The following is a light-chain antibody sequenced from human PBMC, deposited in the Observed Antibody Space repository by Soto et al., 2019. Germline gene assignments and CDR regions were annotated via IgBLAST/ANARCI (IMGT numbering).Light chain of an antibody. V-gene: IGKV3-20*01. CDR2: GTS. Sequence: ETGLTQSPGTLSLSPGERATLSCRASQSVSSCSLAWYQQKPGQAPRLLIYGTSSRATGIPDRFSGSESGTDFTLTISRLEPEDFAVYYCQQYGSSPWTFGQGTKVETK. CDR3: QQYGSSPWT. J-gene: IGKJ1*01. CDR1: QSVSSCS.